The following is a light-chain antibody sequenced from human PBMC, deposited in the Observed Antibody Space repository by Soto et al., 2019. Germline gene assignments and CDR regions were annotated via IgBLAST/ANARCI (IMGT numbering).Light chain of an antibody. CDR1: SSDVGSYNY. V-gene: IGLV2-14*01. J-gene: IGLJ1*01. Sequence: YVLAQTSSLSGSAGQSITISCTGTSSDVGSYNYVSWYQQHPGKAPKLMIFEGSNRPSGVSSRFSGSKSGNTASLTISGLQAEDEADYYCSSYTSSSTVFGTGTKVTVL. CDR2: EGS. CDR3: SSYTSSSTV.